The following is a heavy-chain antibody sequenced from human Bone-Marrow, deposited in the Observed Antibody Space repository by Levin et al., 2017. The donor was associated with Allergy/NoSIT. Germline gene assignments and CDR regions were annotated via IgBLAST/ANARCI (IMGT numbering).Heavy chain of an antibody. V-gene: IGHV3-7*01. CDR3: ARHGSGRIFDY. Sequence: GGSLRLSCAVSGFTFSTSWMSWVRQAPGKGLQLVAAIKYDGSEKSYVDSVKGRFAIARDNAKNSLYLQMSSLTAEDTAIYYCARHGSGRIFDYWGQGTLVIVSS. CDR1: GFTFSTSW. J-gene: IGHJ4*02. D-gene: IGHD3-10*01. CDR2: IKYDGSEK.